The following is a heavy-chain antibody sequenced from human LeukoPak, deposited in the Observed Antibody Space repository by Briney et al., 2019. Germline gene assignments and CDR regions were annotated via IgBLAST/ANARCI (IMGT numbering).Heavy chain of an antibody. Sequence: SETLSLTCTVSDASVRGYYWGWIRQPPGKGLEWIGSIYHSGSSYYNSSLKSRVTISVDTSKNQFSLKLRSVTAADTAVYFCARLRRVGATPFDYWGQGTLVIVSS. CDR1: DASVRGYY. V-gene: IGHV4-38-2*02. J-gene: IGHJ4*02. CDR2: IYHSGSS. D-gene: IGHD1-26*01. CDR3: ARLRRVGATPFDY.